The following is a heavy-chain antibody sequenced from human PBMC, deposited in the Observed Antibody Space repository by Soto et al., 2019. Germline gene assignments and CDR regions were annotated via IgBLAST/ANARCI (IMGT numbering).Heavy chain of an antibody. CDR1: GGSISSSNW. Sequence: QVQLQESGPGLVKPSGTLSLTCAVSGGSISSSNWWSWVRQPPGKGLEWIGVIYHSGSTNYNPTGNRQVTLSVDKSNNQSCVTLRSVTAADTAVYYCARAPRYYDMLTGYDPPGGFDYWGQGTLVTVSS. J-gene: IGHJ4*02. CDR2: IYHSGST. V-gene: IGHV4-4*02. D-gene: IGHD3-9*01. CDR3: ARAPRYYDMLTGYDPPGGFDY.